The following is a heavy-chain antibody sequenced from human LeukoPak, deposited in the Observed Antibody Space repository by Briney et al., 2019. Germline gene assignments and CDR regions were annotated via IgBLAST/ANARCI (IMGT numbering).Heavy chain of an antibody. J-gene: IGHJ4*02. CDR1: GFTFSSYA. V-gene: IGHV3-74*01. D-gene: IGHD5/OR15-5a*01. CDR2: INSDGSST. CDR3: ARQSTLDY. Sequence: GGSLRLSCAASGFTFSSYAMSWVRQAPGKGLEWVSRINSDGSSTSYADSVKGRFTISRDNAKNTLYLQMNSLRAEDTALYYCARQSTLDYWGQGTLVTVSS.